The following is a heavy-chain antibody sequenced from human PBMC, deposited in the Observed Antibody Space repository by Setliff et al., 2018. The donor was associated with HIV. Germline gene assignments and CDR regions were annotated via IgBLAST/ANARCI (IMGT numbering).Heavy chain of an antibody. CDR3: AKIPHTGDSAFDV. V-gene: IGHV3-30*18. CDR2: ISYDGSNK. Sequence: GGSLRLSCAASGFTFSSYGMHWVRQAPGKGLEWVSLISYDGSNKYYADSVKGRFSISRDNPKNTVYLQMNSLRAEDTALYYCAKIPHTGDSAFDVWGQGTMVTVSS. D-gene: IGHD7-27*01. J-gene: IGHJ3*01. CDR1: GFTFSSYG.